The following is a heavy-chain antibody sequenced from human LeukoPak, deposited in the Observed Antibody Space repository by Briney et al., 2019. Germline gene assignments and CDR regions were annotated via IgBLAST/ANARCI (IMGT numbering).Heavy chain of an antibody. CDR3: ARGQPDYGMDV. CDR1: GFTFSSYG. Sequence: PGRSLRLSCAASGFTFSSYGMHWVRQAPGKGLEWVAVIWYDGSNKYYADSVKGRFTISRDNSKNTLYPQMNSLRAEDTAVYYCARGQPDYGMDVWGQGTTVTVSS. V-gene: IGHV3-33*01. J-gene: IGHJ6*02. CDR2: IWYDGSNK.